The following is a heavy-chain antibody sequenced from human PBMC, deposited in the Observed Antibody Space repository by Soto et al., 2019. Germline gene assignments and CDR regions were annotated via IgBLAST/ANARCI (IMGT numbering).Heavy chain of an antibody. CDR2: IYYSGST. CDR3: ARGPVAAAGRYFDY. J-gene: IGHJ4*02. V-gene: IGHV4-59*08. D-gene: IGHD6-13*01. Sequence: PGKGLEWIGYIYYSGSTNYNPSLKSRVTISVDTSKNQFSLKLSSVTAADTSVYYCARGPVAAAGRYFDYWGQGTLVTASS.